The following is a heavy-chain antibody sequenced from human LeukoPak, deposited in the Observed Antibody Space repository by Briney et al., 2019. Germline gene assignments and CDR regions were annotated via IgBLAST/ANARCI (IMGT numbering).Heavy chain of an antibody. CDR3: AKDSSSWSRIDY. CDR1: GFTFDDYA. D-gene: IGHD6-13*01. CDR2: ISWNSGSI. V-gene: IGHV3-9*01. Sequence: PGGSLRLSCAAAGFTFDDYAMHWVRQAPGKGLEWVSGISWNSGSIGYADSVKGRFTISRDNAKNSLYLQMNSLRAEDTALYYCAKDSSSWSRIDYWGQGTLVTVSS. J-gene: IGHJ4*02.